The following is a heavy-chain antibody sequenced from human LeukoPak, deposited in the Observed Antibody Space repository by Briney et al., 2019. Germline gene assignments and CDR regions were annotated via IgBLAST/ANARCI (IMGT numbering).Heavy chain of an antibody. CDR3: ARVQHEWIMDY. CDR2: IKQDGSEK. D-gene: IGHD5-12*01. J-gene: IGHJ4*02. V-gene: IGHV3-7*01. Sequence: PGGSLRLSCAASGLSSSNYWMSWVRQAPGKGLEWVANIKQDGSEKYYLDSVKGRFTISRDNAKNSLYLQMNSLRAEDTAVYYCARVQHEWIMDYWGQGTLVTVSS. CDR1: GLSSSNYW.